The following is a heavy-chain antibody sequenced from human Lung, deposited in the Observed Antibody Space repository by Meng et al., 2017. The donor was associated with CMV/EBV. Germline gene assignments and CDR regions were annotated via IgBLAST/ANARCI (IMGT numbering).Heavy chain of an antibody. Sequence: SVXVSXKASRNTFSSYTLTWVRQAPGQGLEWMGGIIPIFAIANYAQSFRGRVTITADTSTSTGYMELSGLRSEDTAVYYCAVYCGTTSCYDGYGMEVWGQGXTVTVSS. CDR1: RNTFSSYT. D-gene: IGHD2-2*01. J-gene: IGHJ6*02. V-gene: IGHV1-69*10. CDR3: AVYCGTTSCYDGYGMEV. CDR2: IIPIFAIA.